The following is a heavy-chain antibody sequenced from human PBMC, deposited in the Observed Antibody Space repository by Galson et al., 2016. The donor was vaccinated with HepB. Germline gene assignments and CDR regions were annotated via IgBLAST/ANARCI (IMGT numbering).Heavy chain of an antibody. J-gene: IGHJ3*02. CDR3: ASDRVTWNAFDGFDI. D-gene: IGHD1-1*01. CDR2: VNTDESYT. CDR1: GFPFSTYW. Sequence: SLRLSCAASGFPFSTYWMHWVRQGAGKGLEWVARVNTDESYTSYANSVRDRFTISRDNAKNTVYLQMNSLRAEDTAVYYCASDRVTWNAFDGFDIWGHGTQVTVSS. V-gene: IGHV3-74*01.